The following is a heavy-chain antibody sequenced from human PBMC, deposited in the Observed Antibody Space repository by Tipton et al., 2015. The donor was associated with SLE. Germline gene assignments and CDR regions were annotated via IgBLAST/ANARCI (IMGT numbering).Heavy chain of an antibody. CDR2: INHSGST. CDR3: ARGLGVVVAVALDI. J-gene: IGHJ3*02. D-gene: IGHD2-15*01. CDR1: GGSFSGYY. V-gene: IGHV4-34*01. Sequence: LRLSCAVYGGSFSGYYWSWIRQPPGKGLEWIGEINHSGSTNYNPSLKSRVTISVDTSKNQFSLKLSSVTAADTAVYYCARGLGVVVAVALDIWGQGTMVTVSS.